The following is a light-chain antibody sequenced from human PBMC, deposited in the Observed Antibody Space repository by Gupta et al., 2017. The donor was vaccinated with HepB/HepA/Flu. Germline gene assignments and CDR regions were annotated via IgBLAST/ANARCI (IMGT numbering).Light chain of an antibody. CDR3: QQLNRYPFT. Sequence: DIQLPPSPSFLSASVGDRVTITCRASQGISSYLAWYQQKPGIAPKLLIYAASTLQSGVPSRFSGSGSGTEFTLTISSLQPEDFATYYRQQLNRYPFTFGPGTKVEI. V-gene: IGKV1-9*01. CDR2: AAS. CDR1: QGISSY. J-gene: IGKJ3*01.